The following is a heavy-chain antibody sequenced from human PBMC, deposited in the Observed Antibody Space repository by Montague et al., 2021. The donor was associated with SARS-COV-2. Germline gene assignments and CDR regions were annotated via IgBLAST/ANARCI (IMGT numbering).Heavy chain of an antibody. D-gene: IGHD3-3*01. J-gene: IGHJ3*02. Sequence: SETLSLTCTVSGSSISSSSYYWSWIRQPPGKGLEWIGSIYYSGSTHYNPSLKSRVTISVDTSKNQFSLKLSSVTAADTAVYYCARHSGRATIFGVVIIPDAFDIWGQGTMVTVSS. V-gene: IGHV4-39*01. CDR3: ARHSGRATIFGVVIIPDAFDI. CDR2: IYYSGST. CDR1: GSSISSSSYY.